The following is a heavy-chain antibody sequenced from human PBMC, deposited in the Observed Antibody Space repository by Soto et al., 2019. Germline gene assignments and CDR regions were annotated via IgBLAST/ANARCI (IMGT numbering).Heavy chain of an antibody. CDR3: ARAGVTMVRGVLGEWFDP. J-gene: IGHJ5*02. CDR2: INHSGST. V-gene: IGHV4-34*01. Sequence: PSETLSLTCAVHGGSFSGYYWSWIRQPPGKGLEWIGEINHSGSTNYNPSLKSRVTISVDTSKNQISLKLSSVTAADTAVYYCARAGVTMVRGVLGEWFDPWGQGTLVTVSS. D-gene: IGHD3-10*01. CDR1: GGSFSGYY.